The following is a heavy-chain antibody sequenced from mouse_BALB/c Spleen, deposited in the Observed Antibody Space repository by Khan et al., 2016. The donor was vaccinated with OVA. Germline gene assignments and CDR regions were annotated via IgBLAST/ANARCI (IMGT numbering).Heavy chain of an antibody. J-gene: IGHJ3*01. CDR1: GYTFTNYG. CDR2: INTYTGEP. Sequence: QIQLVQSGPELKKPGETVKISCKASGYTFTNYGMNWVKQAPGKGLKWMGWINTYTGEPTYADDFKGRFAFSLETSASTAYLQINNLKNEYTATYFCARRGDGDWFAYWGQGTLVTVSA. V-gene: IGHV9-3-1*01. D-gene: IGHD2-13*01. CDR3: ARRGDGDWFAY.